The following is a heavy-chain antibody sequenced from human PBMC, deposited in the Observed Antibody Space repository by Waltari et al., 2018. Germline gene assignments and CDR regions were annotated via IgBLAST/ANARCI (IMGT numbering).Heavy chain of an antibody. Sequence: SYAMSWVRQAPGKGLEWGSSISGSGGSRYYADPVKGRFTLSRDNSKNTVYLQMNSLRVDDTAIYYCAKASAWLGGLDCWGPGTLVAVSS. CDR1: SYA. V-gene: IGHV3-23*01. CDR3: AKASAWLGGLDC. J-gene: IGHJ4*02. D-gene: IGHD3-22*01. CDR2: ISGSGGSR.